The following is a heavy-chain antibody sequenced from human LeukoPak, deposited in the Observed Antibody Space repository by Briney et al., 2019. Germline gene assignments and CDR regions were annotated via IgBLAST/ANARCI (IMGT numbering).Heavy chain of an antibody. D-gene: IGHD3-3*01. J-gene: IGHJ4*02. V-gene: IGHV4-39*01. CDR3: ASAGLRFLEWLEFDY. CDR2: IYYSGST. Sequence: SETLSLTCTVSGGSISSSSYYWGWIRQPPGKGLVWIGSIYYSGSTYYNPSLKSRVTISVDTSKNQFSLKLSSVTAADTAVYYCASAGLRFLEWLEFDYWGQGTLVTVSS. CDR1: GGSISSSSYY.